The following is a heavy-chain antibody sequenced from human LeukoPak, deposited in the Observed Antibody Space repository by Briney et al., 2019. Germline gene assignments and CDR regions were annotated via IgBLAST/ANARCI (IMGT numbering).Heavy chain of an antibody. CDR3: AGGLQWLAHDY. J-gene: IGHJ4*02. Sequence: SQTLSLTCTVSGGSISSGGYYWSWIRQPPGKGLEWIGYIYHSGSTFYNPSLKSRVTISVDTSKNQLSLKLRSVTAADTAVYYRAGGLQWLAHDYWGQGTLVTVSS. CDR2: IYHSGST. CDR1: GGSISSGGYY. D-gene: IGHD6-19*01. V-gene: IGHV4-30-2*01.